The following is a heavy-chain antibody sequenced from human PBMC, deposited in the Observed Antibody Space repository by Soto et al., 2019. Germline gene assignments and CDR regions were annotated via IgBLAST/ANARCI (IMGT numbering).Heavy chain of an antibody. CDR1: EFTFSSYG. Sequence: GGSLRLSCAASEFTFSSYGMHWVRQAPGKGLEWVAVISYDGSDKYYAGSVKGRFTISRDNSKNTLYLQMNSLRAEDTAVYYCAKAQVRYFDWGAFDIWGQGTMVTV. J-gene: IGHJ3*02. CDR2: ISYDGSDK. D-gene: IGHD3-9*01. CDR3: AKAQVRYFDWGAFDI. V-gene: IGHV3-30*18.